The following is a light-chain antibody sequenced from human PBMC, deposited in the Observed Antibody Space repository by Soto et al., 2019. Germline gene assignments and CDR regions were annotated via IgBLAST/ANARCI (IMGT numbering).Light chain of an antibody. Sequence: ETVLTQSPATLSLSPGERATLSCRASQSVSRFLAWYQQKPGQAPRLLIYDTSNRATGIPARFSGSGSGTDFTLTISSLEPEDFAFYCCQQRYDWPITFGQGTRVEI. CDR1: QSVSRF. V-gene: IGKV3-11*01. CDR2: DTS. CDR3: QQRYDWPIT. J-gene: IGKJ5*01.